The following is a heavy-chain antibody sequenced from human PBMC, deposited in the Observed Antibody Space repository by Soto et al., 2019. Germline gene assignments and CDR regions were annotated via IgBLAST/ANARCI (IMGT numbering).Heavy chain of an antibody. CDR2: ISSSSSYI. CDR3: ARGKWPPIPGGCES. D-gene: IGHD5-12*01. CDR1: GLTFSSYS. J-gene: IGHJ5*01. V-gene: IGHV3-21*01. Sequence: EGSLRLSCAASGLTFSSYSMNWVRRAPGKGLEWVSSISSSSSYIYYADSVKGRFTISRDNAKNSLYLQMNSLRPEDTAVYYCARGKWPPIPGGCESWGDGKLV.